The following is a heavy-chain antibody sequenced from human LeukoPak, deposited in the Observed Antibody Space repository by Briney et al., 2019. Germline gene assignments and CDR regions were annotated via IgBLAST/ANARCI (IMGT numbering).Heavy chain of an antibody. Sequence: ASVKVSCKASGGTFSSYAISWVRQAPGQGLEWMGGIIPIFGTANYAQKFQGRVTMTEDTSTDTAYMELSSLRSEDTAVYYCATENSGYDPAVADKYYFDYWGQGTLVTVSS. CDR3: ATENSGYDPAVADKYYFDY. J-gene: IGHJ4*02. CDR2: IIPIFGTA. D-gene: IGHD5-12*01. V-gene: IGHV1-69*06. CDR1: GGTFSSYA.